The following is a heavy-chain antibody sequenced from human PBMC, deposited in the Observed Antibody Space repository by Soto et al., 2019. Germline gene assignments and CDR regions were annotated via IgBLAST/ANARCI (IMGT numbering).Heavy chain of an antibody. CDR1: GGVISSGGYS. V-gene: IGHV4-30-2*01. J-gene: IGHJ5*02. Sequence: LSLTCTVCGGVISSGGYSYTWVRQAPGQGLEWIGYIYHSGTTFYNRSLKSRVTISVHTSKNQFSLNLNSVTAGDTDVYYCPRGRKFNCFYPWGQRILVTVSS. CDR3: PRGRKFNCFYP. CDR2: IYHSGTT.